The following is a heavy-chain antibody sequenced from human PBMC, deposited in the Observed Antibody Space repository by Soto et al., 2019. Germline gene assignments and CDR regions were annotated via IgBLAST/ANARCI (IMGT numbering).Heavy chain of an antibody. CDR1: GFTFSHFG. CDR3: ARDIGSTNYYFDY. CDR2: IWYDGSNK. Sequence: GGSLRLSCAASGFTFSHFGMHWVRQAPGKGLEWVAVIWYDGSNKYYADSVKGRFTISRDNSKNTVYLQMNSLRAEDTAVYYCARDIGSTNYYFDYWGPGTLVTGSS. D-gene: IGHD1-1*01. V-gene: IGHV3-33*01. J-gene: IGHJ4*02.